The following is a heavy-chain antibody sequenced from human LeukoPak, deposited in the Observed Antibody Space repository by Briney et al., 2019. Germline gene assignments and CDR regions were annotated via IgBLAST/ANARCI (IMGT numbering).Heavy chain of an antibody. V-gene: IGHV3-11*01. CDR3: ARDFGDTSDTYFQH. CDR1: GFTFSDYH. CDR2: ISSSGSTI. J-gene: IGHJ1*01. Sequence: PGGSLRLSCAASGFTFSDYHMIWIRQAPGKGLEWVSYISSSGSTIYYADSVKGRFTISRDNAKNSLYLQMISLRADDTAVYYCARDFGDTSDTYFQHWGQGTLVTVSS. D-gene: IGHD3-22*01.